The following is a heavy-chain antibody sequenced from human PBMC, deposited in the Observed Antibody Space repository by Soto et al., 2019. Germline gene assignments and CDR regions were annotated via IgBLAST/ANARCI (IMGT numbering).Heavy chain of an antibody. CDR1: GFTFGSYP. CDR2: ISTNGDST. Sequence: EVQLVESGGGLVQPGGSLRLSCAASGFTFGSYPMHWVRQAPGKGLEYVSAISTNGDSTFYANSVKGRFTISRDNSKNTLYLQMGSLRAEDMGVYYCAREGMSCRRWVFDYWGQGTLVTASS. CDR3: AREGMSCRRWVFDY. D-gene: IGHD6-13*01. V-gene: IGHV3-64*01. J-gene: IGHJ4*02.